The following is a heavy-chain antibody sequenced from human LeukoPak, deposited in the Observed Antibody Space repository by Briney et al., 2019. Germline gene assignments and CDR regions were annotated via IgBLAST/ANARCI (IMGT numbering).Heavy chain of an antibody. V-gene: IGHV4-59*01. D-gene: IGHD1-1*01. Sequence: SETLSLTCTVSGGSISSYYWSWIRQPPGKGLEWIGYIYYSGSTNYNPSLKSRVTISVDTSKNQFSLKLSSVTAADTAVYYCAKESNWNDVITSDGDAFDIWGQGTMVTVSS. J-gene: IGHJ3*02. CDR3: AKESNWNDVITSDGDAFDI. CDR2: IYYSGST. CDR1: GGSISSYY.